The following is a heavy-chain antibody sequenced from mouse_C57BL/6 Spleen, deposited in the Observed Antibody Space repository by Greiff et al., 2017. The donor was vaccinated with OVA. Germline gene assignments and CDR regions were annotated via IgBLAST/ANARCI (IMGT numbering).Heavy chain of an antibody. Sequence: EVQLQQSGPELVKPGASVKISCKASGYSFTDYNMNWVKQRNGKSLEWIGVINPNYGTTSYNQKFKGKATLTVDQSSSTAYLQLSSLTSEDTAVYYCARTGTGGAMDYWGQGTSVTVSS. D-gene: IGHD4-1*01. CDR2: INPNYGTT. J-gene: IGHJ4*01. V-gene: IGHV1-39*01. CDR1: GYSFTDYN. CDR3: ARTGTGGAMDY.